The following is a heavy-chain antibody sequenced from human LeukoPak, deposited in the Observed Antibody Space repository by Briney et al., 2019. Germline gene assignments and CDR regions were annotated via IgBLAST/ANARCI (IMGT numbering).Heavy chain of an antibody. CDR1: GGSISSGGYY. J-gene: IGHJ3*02. CDR2: IYYSGST. V-gene: IGHV4-31*03. CDR3: ARDSRLYAFDI. Sequence: SQTLSLTCTVSGGSISSGGYYWSWIRQHPGKGLEWIGYIYYSGSTCYNPSLKSRVTISVDTSKNQFSLKLSSVTAADTAVYYCARDSRLYAFDIWGQGTMVTVSS.